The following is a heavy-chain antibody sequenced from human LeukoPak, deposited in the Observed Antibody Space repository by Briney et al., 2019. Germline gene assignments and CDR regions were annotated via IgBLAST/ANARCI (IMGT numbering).Heavy chain of an antibody. CDR1: GFTFSSYG. CDR2: IRYDGSNK. D-gene: IGHD3-10*01. V-gene: IGHV3-30*02. CDR3: ASSMIRGVILDAFDI. Sequence: GGSLRLSCAASGFTFSSYGMDWVRQAPGKGLEGVAFIRYDGSNKYYTDSVKGRFTISRDNSKNTLYLQMNSLRAEDTAVYYCASSMIRGVILDAFDIWGQGTMVTVSS. J-gene: IGHJ3*02.